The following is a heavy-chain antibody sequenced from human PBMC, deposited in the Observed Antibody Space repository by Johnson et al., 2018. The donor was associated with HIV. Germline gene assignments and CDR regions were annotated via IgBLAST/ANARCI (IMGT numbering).Heavy chain of an antibody. J-gene: IGHJ3*02. Sequence: QMQLVESGGGVVQPGRSLRLSCAASGFTFSSFAIHWVRQAPGKGLEWVAVISYDGSDKYYADSVKGRFTISRDNSKNTLYLEMNSLRAEDTAVYYCARDHSGYDSVTAAFDIWGQGTMVTVSS. CDR3: ARDHSGYDSVTAAFDI. D-gene: IGHD5-12*01. V-gene: IGHV3-30-3*01. CDR2: ISYDGSDK. CDR1: GFTFSSFA.